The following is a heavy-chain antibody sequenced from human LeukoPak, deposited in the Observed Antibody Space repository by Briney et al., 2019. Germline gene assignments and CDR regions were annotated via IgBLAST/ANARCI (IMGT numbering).Heavy chain of an antibody. CDR3: ARDPDTAMALSYFDY. Sequence: GGSLRLSCEASGYTFTSYAMHWVRQAPGKGLEWVALISYEGSNKYYADYVKGRFTISRDKSKNTLYLQMNRLRAEDTAVYYCARDPDTAMALSYFDYWGQGTLVTVSS. CDR2: ISYEGSNK. CDR1: GYTFTSYA. J-gene: IGHJ4*02. D-gene: IGHD5-18*01. V-gene: IGHV3-30*04.